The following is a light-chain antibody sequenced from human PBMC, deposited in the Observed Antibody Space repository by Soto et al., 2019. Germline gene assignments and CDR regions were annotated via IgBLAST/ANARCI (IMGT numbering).Light chain of an antibody. CDR2: DVS. Sequence: QSVLTQPASVSASPVQSITISCTGTSSDIGGYEYVSWYQQHPGKAPKLMIYDVSIRPSGVSSRFSGSKSGNTASLAISGLQADDEADYYCSSYTSMYRYIFGTGTKVTVL. CDR3: SSYTSMYRYI. J-gene: IGLJ1*01. V-gene: IGLV2-14*01. CDR1: SSDIGGYEY.